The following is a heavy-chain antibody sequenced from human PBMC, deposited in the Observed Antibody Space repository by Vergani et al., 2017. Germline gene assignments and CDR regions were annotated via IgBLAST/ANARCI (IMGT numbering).Heavy chain of an antibody. V-gene: IGHV4-4*07. J-gene: IGHJ4*02. D-gene: IGHD3-16*02. CDR2: IYTSVST. CDR1: GGSISSYY. CDR3: ARDSIQGTWWSYRYTGFDY. Sequence: QVQLPESGPGLVKPSETLSLTCTVSGGSISSYYWSWIRQPAGKGLEWIGRIYTSVSTNYNPSLKSRVTRSVDTAKNQFSLKLSSVTAADTAVSYCARDSIQGTWWSYRYTGFDYWGQGTLVTVSS.